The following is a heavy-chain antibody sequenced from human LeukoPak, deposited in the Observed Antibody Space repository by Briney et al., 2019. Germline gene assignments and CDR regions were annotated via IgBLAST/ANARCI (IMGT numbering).Heavy chain of an antibody. CDR1: GGSISSGSYY. Sequence: SQTLSLTCTVSGGSISSGSYYWSWIRQPPGKGLEWIGYIYHSGSTYYNPSLKSRVTISVDRSKNQFSLKLSSVTAADTAVYYCARGGAAALPFDYWGQGTLVTVSS. D-gene: IGHD6-13*01. J-gene: IGHJ4*02. CDR3: ARGGAAALPFDY. V-gene: IGHV4-30-2*01. CDR2: IYHSGST.